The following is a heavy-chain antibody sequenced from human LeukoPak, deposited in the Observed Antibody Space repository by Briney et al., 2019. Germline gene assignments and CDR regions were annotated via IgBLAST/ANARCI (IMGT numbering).Heavy chain of an antibody. CDR2: ISSSSSYI. CDR1: GFTFSSYS. Sequence: GGSLGLSCAASGFTFSSYSMNWVRQAPGKGLEWVSSISSSSSYIYYADSVKGRFTISRDNAKNSLYLQMNSLRAEDTAVYYCARVYDSSGYYRSWGQGTLVTVSS. CDR3: ARVYDSSGYYRS. V-gene: IGHV3-21*01. J-gene: IGHJ4*02. D-gene: IGHD3-22*01.